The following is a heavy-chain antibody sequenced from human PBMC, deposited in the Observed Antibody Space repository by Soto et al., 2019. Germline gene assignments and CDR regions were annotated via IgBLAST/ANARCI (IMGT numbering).Heavy chain of an antibody. CDR1: GYTFTSYD. CDR2: MNPNSGNT. Sequence: QVKLVQPGTEVKKPGASVKISCKASGYTFTSYDINWVRQATGQGLEWMGWMNPNSGNTGYAQKFQGRRIMTSNSSIDTAYMELRSLRSEDTAVYYYARCRDGYYYYGMDVWGQGTTVTVSS. D-gene: IGHD2-21*01. J-gene: IGHJ6*01. CDR3: ARCRDGYYYYGMDV. V-gene: IGHV1-8*01.